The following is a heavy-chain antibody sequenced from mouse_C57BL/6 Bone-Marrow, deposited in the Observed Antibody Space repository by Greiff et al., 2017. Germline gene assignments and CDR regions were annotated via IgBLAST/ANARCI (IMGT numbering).Heavy chain of an antibody. CDR2: IYPGSGST. CDR3: ARGDGYPYYAMDY. Sequence: VQLQQPGAELVKPGASVKMSCKASGYTFTSYWITWVKQRPGQGLEWIGDIYPGSGSTNYNEKFKSKATLTVDTSSSTAYMQLSSLTSEDSAVYYCARGDGYPYYAMDYWGQGTSVTGSS. V-gene: IGHV1-55*01. J-gene: IGHJ4*01. CDR1: GYTFTSYW. D-gene: IGHD2-3*01.